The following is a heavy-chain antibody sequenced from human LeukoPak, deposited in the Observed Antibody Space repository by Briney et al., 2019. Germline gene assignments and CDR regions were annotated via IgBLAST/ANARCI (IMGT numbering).Heavy chain of an antibody. CDR1: GYTFTNYD. J-gene: IGHJ4*02. D-gene: IGHD2-15*01. CDR2: MNPYSGNT. V-gene: IGHV1-8*01. CDR3: ARVPAARDFGY. Sequence: ASVTVSSTASGYTFTNYDIHWVRQATGQGLEWMGWMNPYSGNTGYAQKFQGRVTMTRDTSINTAYLELSSLKSGDTAVYYCARVPAARDFGYWGQGTPVIVSS.